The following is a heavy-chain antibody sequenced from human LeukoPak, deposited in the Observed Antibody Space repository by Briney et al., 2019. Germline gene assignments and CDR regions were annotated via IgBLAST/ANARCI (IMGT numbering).Heavy chain of an antibody. Sequence: GASVKVSCKASGYTFTGYYMHWVRQAPGQGLEWMGWISAYNGNTNYAQKLQGRVTMTTDTSTSTAYMELRSLRSDDTAVYYCARERRYCSGGSCYTPSGGMDVWGQGTTVTVSS. J-gene: IGHJ6*02. D-gene: IGHD2-15*01. CDR2: ISAYNGNT. CDR3: ARERRYCSGGSCYTPSGGMDV. V-gene: IGHV1-18*04. CDR1: GYTFTGYY.